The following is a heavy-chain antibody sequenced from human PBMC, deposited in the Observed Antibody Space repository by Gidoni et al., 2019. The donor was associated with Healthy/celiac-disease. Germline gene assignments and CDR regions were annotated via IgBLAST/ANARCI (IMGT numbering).Heavy chain of an antibody. CDR1: GFTFCSSA. J-gene: IGHJ4*02. Sequence: QVQLVESGRVVVQPGRSLRPSCAASGFTFCSSAMHWARQAPGKGVEWVAVISYEGSNKYYADSGKGRFTISRDNSKNTLYLQMNSLRAEDTAVYYCARDLSPGGDSSTDYWGQGTLVTVSS. V-gene: IGHV3-30-3*01. CDR2: ISYEGSNK. CDR3: ARDLSPGGDSSTDY. D-gene: IGHD3-22*01.